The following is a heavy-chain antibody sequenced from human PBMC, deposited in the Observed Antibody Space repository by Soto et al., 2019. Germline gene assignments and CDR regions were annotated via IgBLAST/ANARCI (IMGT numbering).Heavy chain of an antibody. D-gene: IGHD5-12*01. V-gene: IGHV1-18*01. J-gene: IGHJ5*02. CDR3: ARHHGPTTSENWFDP. CDR2: ISTYSGDK. CDR1: GYTLFTYD. Sequence: QVHLVQSGVEVKTPGASVKVSCQASGYTLFTYDISWVRQAPGQGLEWMGWISTYSGDKKYAHKFQGRVTMTTDTSTPTAYPELKSLRSDDTAVYYCARHHGPTTSENWFDPWGQGTLVTVSS.